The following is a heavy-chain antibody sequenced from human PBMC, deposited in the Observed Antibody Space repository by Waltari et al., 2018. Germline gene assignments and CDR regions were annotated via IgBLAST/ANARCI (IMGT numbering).Heavy chain of an antibody. Sequence: QVQLQESGPGLVKPSETLSLTCTVSGGSISSYYWSWIRQPPGKGLEWIGYISYSGRTNSNPSLKSRVTISVDTSKNQFSLKLSSVTAADMAVYYCASGKVDDAFDIWGQGTMVTVSS. CDR2: ISYSGRT. CDR1: GGSISSYY. D-gene: IGHD2-15*01. CDR3: ASGKVDDAFDI. V-gene: IGHV4-59*01. J-gene: IGHJ3*02.